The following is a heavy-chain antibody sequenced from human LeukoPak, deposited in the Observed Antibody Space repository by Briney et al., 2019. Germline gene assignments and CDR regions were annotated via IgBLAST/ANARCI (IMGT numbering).Heavy chain of an antibody. J-gene: IGHJ4*02. CDR3: ASTYYDILTGYHRPYYFDY. D-gene: IGHD3-9*01. CDR1: GFTFSSHE. V-gene: IGHV3-48*03. CDR2: ISSSGSTI. Sequence: PGGSLRLSCAASGFTFSSHEMNWVRQAPGKGLEWVSYISSSGSTIYYADSVKGRFTISRDNAKNSLYLQMNSLRAEDTAVYYCASTYYDILTGYHRPYYFDYWGQGTLVTVSS.